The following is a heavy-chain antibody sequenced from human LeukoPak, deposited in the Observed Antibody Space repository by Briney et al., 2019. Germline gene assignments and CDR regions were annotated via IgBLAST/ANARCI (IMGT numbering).Heavy chain of an antibody. Sequence: ASVKVSCKASGYTFTGYYMHWVRQAPGQGLECMGWINPNSGGTNYAQKFQGWVTMTRDTSTSTAYMELRSLRSDDTAVYYCARVFGPYSSSWYWFDPWGQGTLVTVSS. CDR2: INPNSGGT. D-gene: IGHD6-13*01. J-gene: IGHJ5*02. CDR3: ARVFGPYSSSWYWFDP. V-gene: IGHV1-2*04. CDR1: GYTFTGYY.